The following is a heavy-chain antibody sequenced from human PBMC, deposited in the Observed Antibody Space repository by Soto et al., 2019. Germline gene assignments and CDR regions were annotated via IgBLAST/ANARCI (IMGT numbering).Heavy chain of an antibody. Sequence: SETLSLTCTVSDDSFRGSDYYWSRIRQPLGKGPEWIGYTYYNGDTKYNPTLKSRVTMSVDTSKNQFSLSLSSVTAAVTAVYFSARGARYTDGLRTFAFWGRGTLVTV. V-gene: IGHV4-61*08. CDR3: ARGARYTDGLRTFAF. CDR2: TYYNGDT. D-gene: IGHD3-16*01. J-gene: IGHJ4*02. CDR1: DDSFRGSDYY.